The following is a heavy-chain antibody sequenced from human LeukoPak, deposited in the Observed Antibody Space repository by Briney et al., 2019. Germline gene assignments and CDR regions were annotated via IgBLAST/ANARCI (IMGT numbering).Heavy chain of an antibody. CDR1: GGSFSGYY. Sequence: PSETLSLTCAVYGGSFSGYYWSWIRQPPGKGLEWIGEINHSGSTNYNPSLKSRVTISVDTSKNQFSLKLSSVTAADTAVYYCARGDWGYYYDSSGYPSAGFDPWGQGTLVTVSS. V-gene: IGHV4-34*01. J-gene: IGHJ5*02. CDR2: INHSGST. CDR3: ARGDWGYYYDSSGYPSAGFDP. D-gene: IGHD3-22*01.